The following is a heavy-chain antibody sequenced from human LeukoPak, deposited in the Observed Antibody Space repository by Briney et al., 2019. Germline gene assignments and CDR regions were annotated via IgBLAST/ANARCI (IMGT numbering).Heavy chain of an antibody. CDR3: ASASSHRIAAGGDY. J-gene: IGHJ4*01. CDR1: GFMFTNYW. D-gene: IGHD6-13*01. CDR2: ISNDGSSR. V-gene: IGHV3-74*01. Sequence: PGGSLRLSCEASGFMFTNYWMHWVRQGQGKGLVWVSRISNDGSSRHYADSVKGRFTISRDNPKNMMYLQMNSLRAEDTAVYYCASASSHRIAAGGDYWGHGTLVTVSS.